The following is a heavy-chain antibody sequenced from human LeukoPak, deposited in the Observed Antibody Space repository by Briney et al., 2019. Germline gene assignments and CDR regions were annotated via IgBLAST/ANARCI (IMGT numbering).Heavy chain of an antibody. CDR1: GYTFTGYY. Sequence: ASVKVSCKASGYTFTGYYMHWVRQAPGQGPEWMGWINPNSGGTKYAQKFQGRVTMTRDTSISTAYMELSRLRSDDTAVYYCARDRIELSAWNMGFVYWGQGTLVTVSS. CDR2: INPNSGGT. J-gene: IGHJ4*02. D-gene: IGHD6-19*01. CDR3: ARDRIELSAWNMGFVY. V-gene: IGHV1-2*02.